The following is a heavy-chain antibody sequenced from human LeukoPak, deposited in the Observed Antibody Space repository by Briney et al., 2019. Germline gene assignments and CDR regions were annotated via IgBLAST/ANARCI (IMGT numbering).Heavy chain of an antibody. CDR3: ARGLSVLSYYYMDV. CDR1: GGSISSYY. Sequence: SETLSLTCTVSGGSISSYYWSWIRQPPGKGLEWIGEINHSGSTNYNPSLKSRVTISVDTSKNQFSLKLSSVTAADTAVYYCARGLSVLSYYYMDVWGKGTTVTVSS. J-gene: IGHJ6*03. D-gene: IGHD2-8*01. V-gene: IGHV4-34*01. CDR2: INHSGST.